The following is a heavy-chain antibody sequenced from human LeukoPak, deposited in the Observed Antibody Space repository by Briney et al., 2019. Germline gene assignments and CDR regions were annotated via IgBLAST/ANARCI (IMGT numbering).Heavy chain of an antibody. Sequence: GGSLRLSCAASGFTFSDYYMSWIRQAPGKGLEWVSYISSSGSTIYYADSVKGRFTISRDNAKNSLYLQMNSLRAEDTAVYYCARDPQWLLSYFDYWGQGTLVTVSS. D-gene: IGHD3-22*01. J-gene: IGHJ4*02. CDR2: ISSSGSTI. CDR3: ARDPQWLLSYFDY. CDR1: GFTFSDYY. V-gene: IGHV3-11*04.